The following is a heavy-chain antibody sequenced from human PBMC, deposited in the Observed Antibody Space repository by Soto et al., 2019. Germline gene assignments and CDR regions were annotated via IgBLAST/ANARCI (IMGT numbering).Heavy chain of an antibody. CDR1: GFTFSDAW. D-gene: IGHD3-22*01. Sequence: PGGSLRLSCAASGFTFSDAWINWVRQAPGKGLEWVGRIKSKSDGGTTDFAAPVKGRFAISRDDSRDLAFTEMNSLTTEDTALYYCTTDSFSSMKIVRHEIWGPGTLVTVSS. J-gene: IGHJ4*01. V-gene: IGHV3-15*07. CDR3: TTDSFSSMKIVRHEI. CDR2: IKSKSDGGTT.